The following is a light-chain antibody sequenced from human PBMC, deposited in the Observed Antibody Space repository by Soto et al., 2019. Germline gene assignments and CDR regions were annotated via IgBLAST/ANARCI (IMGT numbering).Light chain of an antibody. CDR1: QSVTNS. J-gene: IGKJ4*01. Sequence: EIVLTQSPATLSLSPGERATLSCRASQSVTNSLAWYQQKPGQAPRLLVYDASNRATGIPTRFSGSGSGTDFTLTISRLEPADFAVYYCQQYGSSPLTFGGGTKVDIK. CDR3: QQYGSSPLT. CDR2: DAS. V-gene: IGKV3-20*01.